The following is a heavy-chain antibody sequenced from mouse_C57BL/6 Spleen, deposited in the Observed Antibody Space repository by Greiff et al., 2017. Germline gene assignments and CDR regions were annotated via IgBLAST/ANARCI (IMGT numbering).Heavy chain of an antibody. V-gene: IGHV1-72*01. CDR3: ARGGILGSSPWYFDY. CDR2: IDPNSGGT. D-gene: IGHD1-1*01. Sequence: QVQLQQPGAELVKPGASVKLSCKASGYPFTSYWMHWVKQRPGRGLEWIGRIDPNSGGTKYNEKFKGKATLTVDKPSSTAYMQLSSLTSEDSAVYYWARGGILGSSPWYFDYWGQGTTLTVSS. CDR1: GYPFTSYW. J-gene: IGHJ2*01.